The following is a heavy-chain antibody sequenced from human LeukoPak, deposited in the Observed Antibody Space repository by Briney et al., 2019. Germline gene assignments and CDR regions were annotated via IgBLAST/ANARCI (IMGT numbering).Heavy chain of an antibody. CDR3: ARDGFGMVTEAAFDI. J-gene: IGHJ3*02. CDR2: IYYSGST. V-gene: IGHV4-31*03. D-gene: IGHD5-18*01. Sequence: SSQTLSLTCTVSGGSISSGGYYWSWIRQHPGKGLEWIGYIYYSGSTYYNPSLKSRVTISVDTSKNQFSLKLSSVTAADTAVYYCARDGFGMVTEAAFDIWGQGTMVTVSS. CDR1: GGSISSGGYY.